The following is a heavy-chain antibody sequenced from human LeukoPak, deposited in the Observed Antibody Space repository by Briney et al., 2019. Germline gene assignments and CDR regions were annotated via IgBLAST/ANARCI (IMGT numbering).Heavy chain of an antibody. J-gene: IGHJ3*02. CDR1: VYTFINYY. Sequence: ASVKVSCKASVYTFINYYMHWVRQAPGQGPEWMGIINPCGCRVRFAEKFQGRVILTADTSTSTFYRDLSSLKSEHTAVYYCARVFLSGPRDLWIDRPLQNDAFHIWGQGTLVSVSA. V-gene: IGHV1-46*01. CDR3: ARVFLSGPRDLWIDRPLQNDAFHI. CDR2: INPCGCRV. D-gene: IGHD3-10*01.